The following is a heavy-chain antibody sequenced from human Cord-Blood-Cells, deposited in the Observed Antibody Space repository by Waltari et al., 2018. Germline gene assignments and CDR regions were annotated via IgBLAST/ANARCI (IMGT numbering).Heavy chain of an antibody. J-gene: IGHJ4*02. CDR1: GGSISRGGYF. CDR3: ARWIEYSSSWYFDY. V-gene: IGHV4-31*03. Sequence: QVQLQESGQGLVKPSQTMALPCTVSGGSISRGGYFWTWIRQHPGKGLEWIGYIYYSGSTYYNPSLKSRVTISVDTSKNQFSLKLSSVTAADTAVYYCARWIEYSSSWYFDYWGQGTLVTVSS. CDR2: IYYSGST. D-gene: IGHD6-13*01.